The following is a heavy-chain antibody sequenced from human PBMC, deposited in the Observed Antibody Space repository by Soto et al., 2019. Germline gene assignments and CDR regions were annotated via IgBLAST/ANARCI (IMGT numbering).Heavy chain of an antibody. CDR3: ARDFAYFDS. J-gene: IGHJ4*02. D-gene: IGHD3-3*01. CDR2: VYQTGRT. Sequence: XTLSLNCTVSGGSFKSGSYSWSWIRQPPGKGLEWIGYVYQTGRTSYNHSLKSRVSISMETSKNQFSLNLDSLTDADTAVYFCARDFAYFDSWGQGTLAPVSS. V-gene: IGHV4-61*01. CDR1: GGSFKSGSYS.